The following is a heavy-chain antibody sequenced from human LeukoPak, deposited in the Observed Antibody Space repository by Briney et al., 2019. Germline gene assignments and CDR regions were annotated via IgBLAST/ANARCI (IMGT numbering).Heavy chain of an antibody. CDR1: GYTFTGYY. CDR3: ARDGDTYGYYYYDLDV. D-gene: IGHD5-18*01. J-gene: IGHJ6*02. V-gene: IGHV1-2*02. CDR2: INPNSGGT. Sequence: GASVKVSCKASGYTFTGYYMHWVRQAPGQGLEWMGWINPNSGGTKYAQTFKGRVTMTRDTSISTAYMELSSLRSDDTAVYYCARDGDTYGYYYYDLDVWGQGTTVTVSS.